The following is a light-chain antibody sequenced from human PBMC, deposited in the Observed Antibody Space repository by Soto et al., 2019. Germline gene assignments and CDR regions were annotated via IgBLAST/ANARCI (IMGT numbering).Light chain of an antibody. V-gene: IGKV3D-15*01. CDR2: GAS. Sequence: EIVMTQSPATPSVSPGERATLSCRASQSVSSNLAWYQQKPGQAPRLLIYGASIRATGIPARFSGSGSGTEFTLTISSLQSEDFAVYYCQQYNNRRTFGPGTKVDIK. CDR3: QQYNNRRT. J-gene: IGKJ3*01. CDR1: QSVSSN.